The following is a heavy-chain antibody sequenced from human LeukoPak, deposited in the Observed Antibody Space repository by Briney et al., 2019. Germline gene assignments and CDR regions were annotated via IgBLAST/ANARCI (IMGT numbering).Heavy chain of an antibody. D-gene: IGHD3-10*01. V-gene: IGHV3-30*04. CDR2: IRNDGSVK. J-gene: IGHJ4*02. Sequence: GGSLRLSCAASGFTFSGYSIHWARQAPGKGLEWVAIIRNDGSVKYYVDSAKGRFTISRDNSENTLYLQMDSLRAEDTAVYFCARGSGSGSFLIDNWGQGTLVTVSS. CDR1: GFTFSGYS. CDR3: ARGSGSGSFLIDN.